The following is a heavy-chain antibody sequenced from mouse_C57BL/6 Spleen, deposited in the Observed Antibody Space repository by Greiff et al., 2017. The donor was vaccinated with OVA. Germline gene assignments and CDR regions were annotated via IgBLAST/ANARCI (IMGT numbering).Heavy chain of an antibody. D-gene: IGHD4-1*01. CDR2: IYPGDGDT. V-gene: IGHV1-82*01. CDR3: ARSGTLFDY. Sequence: QVQLQQSGPELVKPGASVKISCKASGYAFSSSWMNWVKQRPGKGLEWIGRIYPGDGDTNYNGKFKGKATLTADKSSSTAYMQLSSLTSEDSAVYFCARSGTLFDYWGQGTTLTVSS. J-gene: IGHJ2*01. CDR1: GYAFSSSW.